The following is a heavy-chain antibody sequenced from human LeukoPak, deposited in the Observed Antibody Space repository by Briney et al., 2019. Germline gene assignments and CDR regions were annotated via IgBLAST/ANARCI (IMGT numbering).Heavy chain of an antibody. V-gene: IGHV4-4*07. Sequence: SETLSLTCTVPGGSISGYFWSCIRQPAGKGLEWIGRIYSSGSTNYNPSLKSRATMSVDTSKKQFSLKLSFVPAADTAVYFCARERYSTGWYSDYWGQGTLVTVPS. CDR1: GGSISGYF. D-gene: IGHD6-19*01. CDR2: IYSSGST. J-gene: IGHJ4*02. CDR3: ARERYSTGWYSDY.